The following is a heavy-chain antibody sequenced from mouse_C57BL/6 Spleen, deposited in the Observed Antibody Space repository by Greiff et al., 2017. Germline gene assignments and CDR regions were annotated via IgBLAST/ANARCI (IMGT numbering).Heavy chain of an antibody. Sequence: QSGAELVRPGASVKMSCKASGYTFTSYYMHWVKQTPRQGLEWIGAIYPGNGDTSYNQKFKGKATLTVNKSSSTAYMQLSSLTSEDSAVYFCARGGYDYDDYDTRDYWGQGTSVTVSS. V-gene: IGHV1-12*01. CDR2: IYPGNGDT. D-gene: IGHD2-4*01. CDR3: ARGGYDYDDYDTRDY. J-gene: IGHJ4*01. CDR1: GYTFTSYY.